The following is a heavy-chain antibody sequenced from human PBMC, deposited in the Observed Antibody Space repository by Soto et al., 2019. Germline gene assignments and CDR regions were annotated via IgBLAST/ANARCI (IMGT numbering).Heavy chain of an antibody. CDR3: ARVRGWRVASPHGNWFDP. D-gene: IGHD6-19*01. V-gene: IGHV4-59*01. CDR1: GGSISSYY. Sequence: QVQLQESGPGLVKPSETLSLTCTVSGGSISSYYWSWIRQPPGKGLEWIGYIYYSGSTNYNPSLKSRVTISVDTSKNQCSLKLSSVTAADTAVYYCARVRGWRVASPHGNWFDPWGQGTLVTVSS. J-gene: IGHJ5*02. CDR2: IYYSGST.